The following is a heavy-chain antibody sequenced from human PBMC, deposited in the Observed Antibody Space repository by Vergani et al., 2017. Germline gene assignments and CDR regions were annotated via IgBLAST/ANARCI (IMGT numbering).Heavy chain of an antibody. D-gene: IGHD1-26*01. CDR2: IYPGDSDT. V-gene: IGHV5-51*01. CDR1: GYSFTSYC. CDR3: ARHEAGATILYPFDY. J-gene: IGHJ4*02. Sequence: EVQLVQSGAEVKKPGESLKISCKVSGYSFTSYCIGWVRQMPGKGLECMGIIYPGDSDTRYSPSFQGQVTISADKSISTAYLQWSSLKASDTAMYYCARHEAGATILYPFDYWGQGTLVTVSS.